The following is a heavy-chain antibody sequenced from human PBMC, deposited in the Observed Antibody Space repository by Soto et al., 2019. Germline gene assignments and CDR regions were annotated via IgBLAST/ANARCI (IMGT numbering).Heavy chain of an antibody. CDR1: CYTFTSYG. CDR3: ATVAGIQLWAIDY. J-gene: IGHJ4*02. CDR2: ISAYNGNT. D-gene: IGHD5-18*01. V-gene: IGHV1-18*04. Sequence: AAVKVSCKASCYTFTSYGIIWVRQAPGQGLEWMGWISAYNGNTNYAQKLQGRVTMTTDASTSTAYMELRSLRSDSTAVYYGATVAGIQLWAIDYWGQGTLVTVSS.